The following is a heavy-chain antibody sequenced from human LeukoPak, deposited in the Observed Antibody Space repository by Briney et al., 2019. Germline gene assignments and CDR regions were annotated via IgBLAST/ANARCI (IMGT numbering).Heavy chain of an antibody. Sequence: ASVKVSCKASGYTFTSYGISRVRQAPGQGLEWMGWISAYNGNTNYAQKLQGRVTMTTDTSTSTAYMELRSLRSDDTAVYYCARGFEIVGATAYDYWGQGTLVTVSS. D-gene: IGHD1-26*01. V-gene: IGHV1-18*01. CDR1: GYTFTSYG. CDR3: ARGFEIVGATAYDY. CDR2: ISAYNGNT. J-gene: IGHJ4*02.